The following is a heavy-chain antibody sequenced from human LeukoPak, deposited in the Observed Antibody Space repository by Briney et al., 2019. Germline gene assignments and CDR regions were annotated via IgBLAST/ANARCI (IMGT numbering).Heavy chain of an antibody. CDR3: ARDPQRRVVGATDRFDY. D-gene: IGHD1-26*01. CDR2: ISSLSGTI. Sequence: GGSLRLSCAASGFTFSMYSMNWVRQAPGKGLEWVSYISSLSGTIEYADSVKGRFTISRDNAKSSLYLQMNSLRAEDTAVYYCARDPQRRVVGATDRFDYWGQGTLVTVSS. CDR1: GFTFSMYS. J-gene: IGHJ4*02. V-gene: IGHV3-48*04.